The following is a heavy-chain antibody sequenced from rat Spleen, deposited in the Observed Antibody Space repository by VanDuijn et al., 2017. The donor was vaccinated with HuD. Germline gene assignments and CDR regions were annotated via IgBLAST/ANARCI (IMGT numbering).Heavy chain of an antibody. CDR2: IDTGGSNT. Sequence: EVQLVESGGGLVQPGRSMRLSCAASGFNFSSYYMAWVRQAPTKGLEWVASIDTGGSNTYYRQSVKGRFTISRDNAKSTLYLRMDSLRSEDTANYYCTRKGELWGQGVMVTVSS. J-gene: IGHJ2*01. V-gene: IGHV5-25*01. CDR3: TRKGEL. CDR1: GFNFSSYY. D-gene: IGHD5-1*01.